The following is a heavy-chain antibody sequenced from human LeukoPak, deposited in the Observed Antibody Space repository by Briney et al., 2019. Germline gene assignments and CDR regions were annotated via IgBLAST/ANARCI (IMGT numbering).Heavy chain of an antibody. J-gene: IGHJ4*02. CDR2: ISWNSGSI. Sequence: GGSPRLSCAASGFTFDDYAMHWVRQAPGKGLEWVSGISWNSGSIGYADSVKGRFTISRDNAKNSLYLQMNSLRAEDTALYYCAKGNTITIVVVPAAYFDYWGQGTLVTVSS. CDR1: GFTFDDYA. D-gene: IGHD2-2*01. V-gene: IGHV3-9*01. CDR3: AKGNTITIVVVPAAYFDY.